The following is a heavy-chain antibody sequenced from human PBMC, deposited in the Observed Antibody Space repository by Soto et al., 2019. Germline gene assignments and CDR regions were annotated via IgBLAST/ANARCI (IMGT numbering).Heavy chain of an antibody. J-gene: IGHJ6*02. D-gene: IGHD3-3*01. V-gene: IGHV3-23*01. CDR3: AKTGYDFWSGYYDYYYGMDV. Sequence: RQAPRKGLERVSAISGSGGSTYYADSVKGRFTISRDNSKNTLYLQMNSLRAEDTAVYYCAKTGYDFWSGYYDYYYGMDVWGQGATVTVSS. CDR2: ISGSGGST.